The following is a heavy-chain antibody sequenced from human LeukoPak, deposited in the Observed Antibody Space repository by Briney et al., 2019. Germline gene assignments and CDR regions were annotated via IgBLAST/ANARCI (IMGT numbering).Heavy chain of an antibody. D-gene: IGHD2-2*01. CDR2: IYYSGST. V-gene: IGHV4-39*07. CDR3: ARRDCRKTSCPFDY. Sequence: PSETLSLTCTVSGGSISSSSYYWGWIRQPPGKGLEWIGSIYYSGSTNYNPSLKSRVTISVDTSKNQFSLKLNSVTAADTAVFYCARRDCRKTSCPFDYWGQGALVTVSS. CDR1: GGSISSSSYY. J-gene: IGHJ4*02.